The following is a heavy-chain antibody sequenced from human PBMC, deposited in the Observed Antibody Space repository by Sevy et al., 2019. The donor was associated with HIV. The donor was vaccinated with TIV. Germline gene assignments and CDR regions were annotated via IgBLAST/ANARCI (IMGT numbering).Heavy chain of an antibody. D-gene: IGHD2-15*01. CDR3: ARAYCSSGSCYSLAY. CDR1: GYTFTSYR. J-gene: IGHJ4*02. V-gene: IGHV1-18*01. Sequence: ASVKVSCKASGYTFTSYRINWVRQAPGQGLEWMGWISAHNGDTIYAQKLQGRVTMITDTSTTTAYMELRSLTSDDTAVYYCARAYCSSGSCYSLAYWGQGTLVTVSS. CDR2: ISAHNGDT.